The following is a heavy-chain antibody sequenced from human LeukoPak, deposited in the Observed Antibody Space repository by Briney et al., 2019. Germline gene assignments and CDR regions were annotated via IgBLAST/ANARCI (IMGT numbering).Heavy chain of an antibody. Sequence: GGSLRLSCAASGFTFSSYSMNWVRQAPGKGLERVSSISSSSSYIYYADSVKGRFTISRDNAKNSLYLQMNSLRAEDTAVYYCARADYDSSGYYRAVGDYFDYWGQGTLVTVSS. CDR1: GFTFSSYS. CDR3: ARADYDSSGYYRAVGDYFDY. V-gene: IGHV3-21*01. J-gene: IGHJ4*02. D-gene: IGHD3-22*01. CDR2: ISSSSSYI.